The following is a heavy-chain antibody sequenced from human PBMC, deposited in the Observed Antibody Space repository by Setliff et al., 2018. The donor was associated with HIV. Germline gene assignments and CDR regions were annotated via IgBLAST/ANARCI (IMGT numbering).Heavy chain of an antibody. CDR3: ARVPNQELYFYGMDV. J-gene: IGHJ6*02. CDR1: GYTFTSYD. CDR2: MNPNSGNT. V-gene: IGHV1-8*02. D-gene: IGHD1-7*01. Sequence: GASVKVSCKASGYTFTSYDINWVRQATGQGLEWMGWMNPNSGNTGYAQKFQGRVTMTRNTSISTAYMELSSLRSEDTAVYYCARVPNQELYFYGMDVWGQGTTVTVSS.